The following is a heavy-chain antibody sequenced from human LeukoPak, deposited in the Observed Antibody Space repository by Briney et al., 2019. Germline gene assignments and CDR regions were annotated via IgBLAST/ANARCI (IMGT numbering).Heavy chain of an antibody. CDR1: GFTFSSYG. CDR3: AKGYGVAGTPGY. V-gene: IGHV3-30*02. D-gene: IGHD6-19*01. Sequence: GGSLRLSCAASGFTFSSYGMHWVRQAPGKGLEWVAFIRYDGSNKYYADSVKGRFTISRDNSKNTLYLQMNSLRAEDTAVYHCAKGYGVAGTPGYWGQGTLVTVSS. CDR2: IRYDGSNK. J-gene: IGHJ4*02.